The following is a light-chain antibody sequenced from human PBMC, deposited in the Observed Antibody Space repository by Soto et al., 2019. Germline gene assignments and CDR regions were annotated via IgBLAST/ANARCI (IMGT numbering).Light chain of an antibody. CDR2: LGS. J-gene: IGKJ5*01. Sequence: VLTQFPLSLSVVAGEASSTSFRSCASLLHTNALNYLDWYLQKPGQSPQLLIYLGSNRASGVPDRFSGSGSGTDFTLKISRVEAEDVGVYYCMQALQTPITFGQGTRLEIK. CDR3: MQALQTPIT. CDR1: ASLLHTNALNY. V-gene: IGKV2-28*01.